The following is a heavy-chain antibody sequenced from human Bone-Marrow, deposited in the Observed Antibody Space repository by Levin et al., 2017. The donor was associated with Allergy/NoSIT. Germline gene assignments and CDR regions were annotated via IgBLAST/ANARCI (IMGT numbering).Heavy chain of an antibody. J-gene: IGHJ5*02. V-gene: IGHV1-2*02. Sequence: ASVKVSCKASGYTFTGYYMHWVRQAPGQGLEWMGWIDPNSGGTNYAQKFQGRVTMTRDTSISTAYMEVSRLRSDDTALYYCAKDVTEAVAVSNWFDAWGQGSLVTVSS. CDR1: GYTFTGYY. D-gene: IGHD6-19*01. CDR3: AKDVTEAVAVSNWFDA. CDR2: IDPNSGGT.